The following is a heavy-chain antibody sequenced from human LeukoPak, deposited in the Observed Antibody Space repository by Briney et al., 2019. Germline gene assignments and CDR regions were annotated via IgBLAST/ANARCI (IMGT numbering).Heavy chain of an antibody. Sequence: ETQSLTCTVSGGSISSYYWNWIRQPPGKGLEWIGYIYYSGSTNYNPSLKSRVTISVDTSKNQFSLKLGSVTAADTAVYYCARGADSSGYYSIFYFDYWGQGTLVTESS. CDR2: IYYSGST. J-gene: IGHJ4*02. V-gene: IGHV4-59*01. CDR3: ARGADSSGYYSIFYFDY. D-gene: IGHD3-22*01. CDR1: GGSISSYY.